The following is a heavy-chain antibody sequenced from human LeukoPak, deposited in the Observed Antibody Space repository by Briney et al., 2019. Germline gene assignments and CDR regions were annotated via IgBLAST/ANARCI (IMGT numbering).Heavy chain of an antibody. J-gene: IGHJ4*02. CDR1: GFTFNSYS. V-gene: IGHV3-21*01. Sequence: PGGSLRLSCAASGFTFNSYSMNWFRQAPGKGLEWVSSISSSSRFIYYADSVKGRFTISRDNAKTSLYLQMNSLRAEDTAVYYCARHLSGVTGYTYGRGIDYWGQGTLVTVSS. D-gene: IGHD5-18*01. CDR3: ARHLSGVTGYTYGRGIDY. CDR2: ISSSSRFI.